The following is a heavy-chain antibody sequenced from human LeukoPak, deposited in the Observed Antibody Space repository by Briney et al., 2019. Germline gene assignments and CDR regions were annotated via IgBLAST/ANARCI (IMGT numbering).Heavy chain of an antibody. CDR3: ARDAQLAAASIAI. CDR1: GFTFSSYW. J-gene: IGHJ3*02. CDR2: IKQDGSEK. D-gene: IGHD6-13*01. Sequence: PGGSLRLSCAASGFTFSSYWMSWVRQAPGKGLEWVANIKQDGSEKYYVDSVKGRFTISRDNAKNSLYLQMNSLRAEDTAVYYCARDAQLAAASIAIWGQGTMVTVSS. V-gene: IGHV3-7*01.